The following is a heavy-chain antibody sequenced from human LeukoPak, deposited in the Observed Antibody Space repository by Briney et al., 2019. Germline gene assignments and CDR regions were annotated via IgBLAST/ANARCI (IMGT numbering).Heavy chain of an antibody. J-gene: IGHJ4*02. V-gene: IGHV4-59*01. CDR1: GDSISRYY. CDR2: ISYSGST. CDR3: ARLDYYHFDY. D-gene: IGHD3-22*01. Sequence: SETLSLTCTVSGDSISRYYWSWIRQPPGKGLELIGYISYSGSTKYNPSLMSRVTISVDTSKNQFSLKLSSATAADTAVYYCARLDYYHFDYWGQGTVVTVSS.